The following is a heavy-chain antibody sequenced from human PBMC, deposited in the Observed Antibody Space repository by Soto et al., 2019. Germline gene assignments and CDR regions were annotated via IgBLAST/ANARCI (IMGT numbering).Heavy chain of an antibody. J-gene: IGHJ3*02. Sequence: ASVKVSCKASGYTFTSYYMHWVRQAPGQGLEWMGIINPSGGSTGYAQKFQGRVTMTRDTSTSTVYMELSSLRSEDTAVYYCARGRTYSGYDLEDAFDIWGQGTMVTVSS. D-gene: IGHD5-12*01. CDR2: INPSGGST. CDR3: ARGRTYSGYDLEDAFDI. V-gene: IGHV1-46*01. CDR1: GYTFTSYY.